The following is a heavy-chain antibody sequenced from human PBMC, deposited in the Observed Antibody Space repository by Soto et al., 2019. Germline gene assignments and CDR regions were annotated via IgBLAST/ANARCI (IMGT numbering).Heavy chain of an antibody. CDR2: MSFAGSNK. V-gene: IGHV3-30-3*01. CDR3: AMTTKVRADYKFYYSYPMDV. Sequence: QVQLVESGGGVVKLARALRLACGASGFTFRTYAMDWVRQSPGNALESVAGMSFAGSNKYYADSVKGRFTICKYKSKNTLYLQVNTLTAEDTAVYYCAMTTKVRADYKFYYSYPMDVCDQGTTETVSS. CDR1: GFTFRTYA. D-gene: IGHD3-10*01. J-gene: IGHJ6*01.